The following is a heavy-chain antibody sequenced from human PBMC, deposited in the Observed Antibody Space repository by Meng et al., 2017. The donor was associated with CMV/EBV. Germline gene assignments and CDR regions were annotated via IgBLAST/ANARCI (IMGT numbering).Heavy chain of an antibody. V-gene: IGHV4-34*01. CDR1: CGSFSGYY. CDR3: ARSVVVIATRRGYFDL. D-gene: IGHD2-21*01. Sequence: VYCGSFSGYYWSWIRQPPGKGLEWIGEINHSGSTNYNPSLKSRVTISVDTSKNQFSLKLSSVTAADTAVYYCARSVVVIATRRGYFDLWGRGTLVTVSS. J-gene: IGHJ2*01. CDR2: INHSGST.